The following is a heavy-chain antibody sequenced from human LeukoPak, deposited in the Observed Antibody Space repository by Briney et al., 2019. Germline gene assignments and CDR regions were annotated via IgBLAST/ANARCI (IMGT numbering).Heavy chain of an antibody. CDR1: GFTFSSST. CDR3: ARDICSSTSCYQGRFDY. V-gene: IGHV3-30-3*01. CDR2: ISYDGNNK. D-gene: IGHD2-2*01. J-gene: IGHJ4*02. Sequence: PGRSLRLSCAGTGFTFSSSTMHWVRQAPGKGLEWVAVISYDGNNKYYADSVKGRFTISRDNSENTLYLQMNSLRVEDTAFYYCARDICSSTSCYQGRFDYWGQGTLVTVSS.